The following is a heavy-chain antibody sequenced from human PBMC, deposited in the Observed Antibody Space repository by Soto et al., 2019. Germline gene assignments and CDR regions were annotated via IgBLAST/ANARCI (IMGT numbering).Heavy chain of an antibody. CDR3: ASALIAAPPFFDY. CDR1: GFTFSSYG. V-gene: IGHV3-30*03. J-gene: IGHJ4*02. Sequence: QVQLVESGGGVVQPGRSLRLSCAASGFTFSSYGMHWVRQAPGKGLEWVAVISYDGSNKYYADSVKGRFTISRDNSKNTLYLRMSSLSAEVTDVYYCASALIAAPPFFDYWGQGTLVTVSS. D-gene: IGHD2-15*01. CDR2: ISYDGSNK.